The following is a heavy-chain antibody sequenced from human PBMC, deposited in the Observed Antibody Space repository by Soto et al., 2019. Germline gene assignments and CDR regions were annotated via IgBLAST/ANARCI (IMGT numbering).Heavy chain of an antibody. CDR2: IYYSGST. V-gene: IGHV4-30-4*01. CDR1: GGSISSGDYY. J-gene: IGHJ6*02. D-gene: IGHD3-3*01. CDR3: HRQYYDFRSYYYRMDV. Sequence: PSETLSLTCTVSGGSISSGDYYWSWIRQPPGKGLEWIGYIYYSGSTYYNPSLKSRVTISVDTSKNQFSLKLSSVTAADTAVYYCHRQYYDFRSYYYRMDVWGQVTTVTVSS.